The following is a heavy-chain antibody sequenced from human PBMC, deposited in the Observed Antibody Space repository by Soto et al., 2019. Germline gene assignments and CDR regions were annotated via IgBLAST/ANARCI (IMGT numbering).Heavy chain of an antibody. CDR3: ARGRWLQLNWCFDL. CDR1: GFTVSSNY. V-gene: IGHV3-53*01. J-gene: IGHJ2*01. D-gene: IGHD5-12*01. CDR2: IYSGGST. Sequence: EVQLVESGGGLIQPGGSLRLSCAASGFTVSSNYMSWVRQAPGKGLEWVSVIYSGGSTYYADSVKGRFTISRDNSKNTLYLQMNSLRAEDTAVYYCARGRWLQLNWCFDLWGRGTLVTVSS.